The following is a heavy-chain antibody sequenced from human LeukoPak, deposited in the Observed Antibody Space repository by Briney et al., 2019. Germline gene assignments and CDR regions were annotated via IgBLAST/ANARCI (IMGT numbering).Heavy chain of an antibody. J-gene: IGHJ4*02. V-gene: IGHV1-18*01. CDR1: GYTFTSYG. Sequence: ASVTVSCTASGYTFTSYGISWVRQAPGQGLEWMGWISAYNGNTNYAQKLQGRVTMTTDTSTSTAYMELRSLRSDDTAVYYCARDTLVVVSDYWGQGTLVTVSS. CDR2: ISAYNGNT. CDR3: ARDTLVVVSDY. D-gene: IGHD3-22*01.